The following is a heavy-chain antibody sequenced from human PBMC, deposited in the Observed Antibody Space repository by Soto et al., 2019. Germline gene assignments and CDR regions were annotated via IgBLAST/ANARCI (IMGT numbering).Heavy chain of an antibody. Sequence: PGGSLRLSCAASGFTFSNYWMSWVRQAPGKGLEWVANIKQDGSEKYYVDSVKGRFTLSRDNAKNSLQLQMSSLRDEDTAVYFCARVAYGNGWIFDYWGQGTRVTVSS. CDR3: ARVAYGNGWIFDY. V-gene: IGHV3-7*01. D-gene: IGHD6-19*01. J-gene: IGHJ4*01. CDR2: IKQDGSEK. CDR1: GFTFSNYW.